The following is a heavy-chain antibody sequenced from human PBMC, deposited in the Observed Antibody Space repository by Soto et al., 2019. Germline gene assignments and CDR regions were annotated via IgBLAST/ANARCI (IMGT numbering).Heavy chain of an antibody. J-gene: IGHJ5*02. CDR2: ISHRGTA. V-gene: IGHV4-31*03. Sequence: PSETLSLTCTVSGGSISSGAYYWGWIRQHPGKGLEWIGYISHRGTAYYTPSLKSRVSLSVDPSKSQFSLNVTSLTAADTAVYYCARVSATGTRWFVPWGPGTLVTVSS. CDR1: GGSISSGAYY. CDR3: ARVSATGTRWFVP. D-gene: IGHD6-13*01.